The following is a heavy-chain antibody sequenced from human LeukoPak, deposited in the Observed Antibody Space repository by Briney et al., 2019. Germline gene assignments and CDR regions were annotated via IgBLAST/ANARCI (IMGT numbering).Heavy chain of an antibody. CDR2: IYHGGDT. V-gene: IGHV4-59*01. CDR3: ARDRVILRTSNEYYGMDV. J-gene: IGHJ6*02. Sequence: SETLSLTCNVSGGSISSFYWSWIRQPPGRGLEWIGYIYHGGDTKYNPSLKSRVTISLDTSKNHFSLKLSSVTAADTAVYYCARDRVILRTSNEYYGMDVWGQGTTVTVSS. D-gene: IGHD2-21*01. CDR1: GGSISSFY.